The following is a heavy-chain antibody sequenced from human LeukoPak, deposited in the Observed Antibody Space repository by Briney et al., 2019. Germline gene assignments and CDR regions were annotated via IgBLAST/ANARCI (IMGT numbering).Heavy chain of an antibody. CDR1: GGSISSSSYY. CDR3: ARRGYCSSTSCYEYWFDP. CDR2: IYYSGST. J-gene: IGHJ5*02. D-gene: IGHD2-2*01. V-gene: IGHV4-39*01. Sequence: PSETLSLTCTVSGGSISSSSYYWCWIRQPPGKGLEWIGIIYYSGSTYYNPSLKSRLTISVDTSKNQFSLKLSSVTATDTAVYYCARRGYCSSTSCYEYWFDPWGQGTLVTVSS.